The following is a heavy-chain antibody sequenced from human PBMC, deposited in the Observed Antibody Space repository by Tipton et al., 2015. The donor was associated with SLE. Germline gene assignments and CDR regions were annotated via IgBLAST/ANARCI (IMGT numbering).Heavy chain of an antibody. CDR3: ARRRFQSASDS. D-gene: IGHD2-21*01. J-gene: IGHJ4*02. V-gene: IGHV4-59*12. CDR2: IYYSGDA. Sequence: TLSLTCTVSGGSIFTSYWGWIRQPPGKGLEWMGYIYYSGDANYNPSLKSRVTISVDTSKNQFSLKLFSVTAADTAVYYCARRRFQSASDSWGQGTVVSVSS. CDR1: GGSIFTSY.